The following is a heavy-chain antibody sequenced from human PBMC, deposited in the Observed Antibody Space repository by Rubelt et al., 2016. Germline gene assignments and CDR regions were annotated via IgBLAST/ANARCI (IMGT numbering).Heavy chain of an antibody. Sequence: QVQLQQWGAGLLKPSETLSLTCAVYGGSFSGYYWNWIRQPPGKGLEWIGEINHSGSTNYNPSLKSRVAISVDTSKNQFSLRLCSVTAADTAVYYFARGSRQLVRSVYWFDPWGQGTLVTVSS. CDR3: ARGSRQLVRSVYWFDP. J-gene: IGHJ5*02. D-gene: IGHD6-13*01. CDR1: GGSFSGYY. CDR2: INHSGST. V-gene: IGHV4-34*01.